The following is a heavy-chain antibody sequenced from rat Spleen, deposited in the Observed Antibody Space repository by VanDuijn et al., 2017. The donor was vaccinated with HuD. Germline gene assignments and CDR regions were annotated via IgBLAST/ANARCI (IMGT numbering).Heavy chain of an antibody. CDR3: ARGSWYFDF. V-gene: IGHV3-3*01. CDR1: DYSITSTY. Sequence: EVQLQESGPGLVKPSQSLSLTCSVTDYSITSTYWDWIRKFPGNRLEWMGFIDSAGSTTCNPSLKSRISITGDTSKNQFFLQVNSIATEDTATYYCARGSWYFDFWGPGTMVTVSS. J-gene: IGHJ1*01. CDR2: IDSAGST. D-gene: IGHD5-1*01.